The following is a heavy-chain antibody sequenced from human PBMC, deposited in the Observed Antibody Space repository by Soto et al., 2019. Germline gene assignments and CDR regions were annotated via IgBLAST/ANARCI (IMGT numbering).Heavy chain of an antibody. D-gene: IGHD3-22*01. CDR3: ATYYDSSGYFHNWFDP. V-gene: IGHV4-31*03. CDR2: ICYSGST. CDR1: GGSISSGGYY. Sequence: KASETLSLTCTVSGGSISSGGYYWSWIRQHPGKGLEWIGYICYSGSTYYNPSLKSRVTISVDTSKNQFSLKLSSVTAADTAVYYCATYYDSSGYFHNWFDPWGQGTLVTVSS. J-gene: IGHJ5*02.